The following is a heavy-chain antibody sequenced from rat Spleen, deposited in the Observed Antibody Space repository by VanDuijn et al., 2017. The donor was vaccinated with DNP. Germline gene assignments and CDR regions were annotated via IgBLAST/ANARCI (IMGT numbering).Heavy chain of an antibody. CDR3: ARVPNTYYVMDV. V-gene: IGHV2-15*01. D-gene: IGHD1-9*01. Sequence: QVQLKESGPGLVQPSQTLSLTCTVSGFSLTSYHVSWVRQPPGKGLEWMGIIWTGGTTAYNSLLKSRLSITRDTSKSQVFLKMNSLQTGDTATYFCARVPNTYYVMDVWGQGTLVTVSS. J-gene: IGHJ3*01. CDR2: IWTGGTT. CDR1: GFSLTSYH.